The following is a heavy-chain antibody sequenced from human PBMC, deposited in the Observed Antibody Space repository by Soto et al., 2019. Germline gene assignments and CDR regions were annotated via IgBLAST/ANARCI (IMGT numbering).Heavy chain of an antibody. CDR3: EVTTGY. CDR1: GYTFTDYD. Sequence: QVQVVQSRAEVKKPGASVRVSCKTSGYTFTDYDINWVRQAAGQGLEYMGWMSPDSGNTVYSQQFQGRVTMTSNTSTSTAYMELSSLTSEDTAVYYCEVTTGYWGQGTMVTVSS. D-gene: IGHD1-1*01. V-gene: IGHV1-8*02. CDR2: MSPDSGNT. J-gene: IGHJ4*02.